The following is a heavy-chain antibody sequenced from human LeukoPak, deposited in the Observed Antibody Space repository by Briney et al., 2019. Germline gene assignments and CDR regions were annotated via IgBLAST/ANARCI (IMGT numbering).Heavy chain of an antibody. J-gene: IGHJ6*03. Sequence: KSSETLSLTCTVSGYSISSGYYWGWIRQPPGKGLEWIGSIYHSGSTYYNPSLKSRVTISVDTSKNQFSLKLSSVTAADTAVYYCARGWRYYYYMDVWGKGTTVTISS. CDR3: ARGWRYYYYMDV. CDR2: IYHSGST. V-gene: IGHV4-38-2*02. CDR1: GYSISSGYY. D-gene: IGHD6-13*01.